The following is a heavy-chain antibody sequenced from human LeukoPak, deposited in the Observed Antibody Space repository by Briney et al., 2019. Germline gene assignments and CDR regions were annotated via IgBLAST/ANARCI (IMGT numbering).Heavy chain of an antibody. CDR3: AEFTRFGESHYFDY. J-gene: IGHJ4*02. CDR2: IDYSGST. V-gene: IGHV4-39*07. D-gene: IGHD3-10*02. CDR1: GGSISSSSYY. Sequence: PSETLSLTCSVSGGSISSSSYYWGWIRQPPGKGLEWIGNIDYSGSTNYNPSLKSRVTISVDTSKNQFSLKLSSVTAADTAVYYCAEFTRFGESHYFDYWGQGTLVTVSS.